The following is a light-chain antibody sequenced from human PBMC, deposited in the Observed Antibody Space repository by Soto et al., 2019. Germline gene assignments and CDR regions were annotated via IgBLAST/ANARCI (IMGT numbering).Light chain of an antibody. CDR2: EVS. J-gene: IGLJ3*02. V-gene: IGLV2-8*01. CDR3: GSFTTSRIWV. Sequence: QSALTQPPSASGSLGQSVTIPCTGTSSDVGDYNYVSWYQQHPGKVPKLMIYEVSKRPSGVPDRFSGSKSGNTASLTISGLQVEDEAEYFCGSFTTSRIWVFGGGTQLTVL. CDR1: SSDVGDYNY.